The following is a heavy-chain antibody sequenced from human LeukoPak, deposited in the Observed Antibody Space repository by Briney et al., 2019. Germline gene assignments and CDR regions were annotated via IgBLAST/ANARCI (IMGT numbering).Heavy chain of an antibody. J-gene: IGHJ4*02. D-gene: IGHD3-10*01. V-gene: IGHV3-30*03. CDR3: AREGYYGSGSPPSLYFDY. CDR1: GFTFRNYG. CDR2: TSSDLNVK. Sequence: GRSLRLSCAASGFTFRNYGMHWIRQAPGKGLEWVAVTSSDLNVKLYADSVKGRFTISRDNSRSTLYLQMNSLRPEDTAIYYCAREGYYGSGSPPSLYFDYWGQGTLVTVSS.